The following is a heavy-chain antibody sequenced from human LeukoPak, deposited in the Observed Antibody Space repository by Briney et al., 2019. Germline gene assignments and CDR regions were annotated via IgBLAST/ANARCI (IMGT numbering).Heavy chain of an antibody. J-gene: IGHJ3*02. V-gene: IGHV3-9*01. D-gene: IGHD6-19*01. CDR1: GFTFDDYA. Sequence: GGSLRLSCAASGFTFDDYAMHWVRQAPGKGLEWVSGISWNSGSIGYADSVKGRFTISRDNAKNSLYLQMNSLRAEDTALYYCAKDSGIGSSGWYDCAFDIWGQGTMVTVSS. CDR2: ISWNSGSI. CDR3: AKDSGIGSSGWYDCAFDI.